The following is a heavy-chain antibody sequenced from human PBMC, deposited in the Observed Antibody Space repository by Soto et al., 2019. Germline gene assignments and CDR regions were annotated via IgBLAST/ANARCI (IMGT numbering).Heavy chain of an antibody. CDR2: ITYDGSFQ. J-gene: IGHJ4*02. Sequence: GGSLRLSCQASGFNFDNYGMHWVRQAPGKGLEWVAVITYDGSFQYYADSVKGRFTISRDNTKNTLFLHLNTLKPEDTAVYHCAKDRVGGTFYTPLGFWGQGTLVTVSS. D-gene: IGHD1-7*01. V-gene: IGHV3-30*18. CDR1: GFNFDNYG. CDR3: AKDRVGGTFYTPLGF.